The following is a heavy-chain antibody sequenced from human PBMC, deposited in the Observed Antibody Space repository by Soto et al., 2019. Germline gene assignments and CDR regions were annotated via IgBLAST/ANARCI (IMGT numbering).Heavy chain of an antibody. J-gene: IGHJ6*03. CDR1: GGSFSGYY. D-gene: IGHD3-10*01. Sequence: PSETLSLTCAVYGGSFSGYYWSWIRQPPGKGLEWIGEINHSGSTNYNPSLKSRVTISVDTSKNQFSLKLSSVTAADTAVYYCARKAFSKGYGSGYYYYYYMDVWGKGTTVTVSS. V-gene: IGHV4-34*01. CDR3: ARKAFSKGYGSGYYYYYYMDV. CDR2: INHSGST.